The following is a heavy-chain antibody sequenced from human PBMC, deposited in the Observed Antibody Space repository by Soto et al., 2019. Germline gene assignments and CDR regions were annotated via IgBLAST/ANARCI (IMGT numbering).Heavy chain of an antibody. CDR2: IYYSGST. V-gene: IGHV4-59*01. CDR1: GGSISSYY. CDR3: ARVRDGYNYIWFDP. Sequence: SETLSLTCTVSGGSISSYYWSWIRQPPGKGLEWIGYIYYSGSTNYNPSLKSRVTISVDTSKNQFSLKLSSVTAADTAVYYCARVRDGYNYIWFDPWGQGTLVTVSS. D-gene: IGHD5-12*01. J-gene: IGHJ5*02.